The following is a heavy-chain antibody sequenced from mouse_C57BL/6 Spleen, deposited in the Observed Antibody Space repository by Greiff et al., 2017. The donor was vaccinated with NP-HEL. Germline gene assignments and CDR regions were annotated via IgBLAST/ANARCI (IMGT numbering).Heavy chain of an antibody. CDR1: GYSITSGYY. J-gene: IGHJ3*01. D-gene: IGHD6-1*01. CDR2: ISYDGSN. V-gene: IGHV3-6*01. Sequence: EVQLQQSGPGLVKPSQSLSLTCSVTGYSITSGYYWNWIRQFPGNKLEWMGYISYDGSNNYNPSLKNRISITRDTSKNQFFLKLNSVTTEDTATYYCAILLSWFAYWGQGTLVTVSA. CDR3: AILLSWFAY.